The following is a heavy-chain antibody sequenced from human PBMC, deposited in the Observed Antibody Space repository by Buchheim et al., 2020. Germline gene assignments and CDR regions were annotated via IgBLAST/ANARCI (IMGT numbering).Heavy chain of an antibody. Sequence: EAQLLESGGGLVQPGGSLRLSCAVSGFTFSNSAMTWVRQAPGKGLEWVSAISRSGDTTYYADSVMGRLTISRDTSKNTLYPQMNSLRVDDTAVYYCAKEEVPNDYWGPGT. CDR1: GFTFSNSA. J-gene: IGHJ4*02. V-gene: IGHV3-23*01. CDR2: ISRSGDTT. CDR3: AKEEVPNDY.